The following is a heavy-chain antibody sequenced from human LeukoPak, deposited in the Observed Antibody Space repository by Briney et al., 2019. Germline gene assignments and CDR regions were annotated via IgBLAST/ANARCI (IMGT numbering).Heavy chain of an antibody. D-gene: IGHD6-19*01. CDR3: TTEAPWYSSGRGWSDY. CDR2: IKSKIDSETT. Sequence: GGSLRPSCAASGFTFSDAWMSWVRQAPGKGLEWVGHIKSKIDSETTDYAAPVKGRFTISRDDSKNTLYLQMNSLRTEDTAVYYCTTEAPWYSSGRGWSDYWGQGTLVTVSS. J-gene: IGHJ4*02. CDR1: GFTFSDAW. V-gene: IGHV3-15*01.